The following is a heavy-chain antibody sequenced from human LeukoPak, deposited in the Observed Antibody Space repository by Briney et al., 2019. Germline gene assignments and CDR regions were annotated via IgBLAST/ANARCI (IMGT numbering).Heavy chain of an antibody. Sequence: PSETLSLTRTVSGGSISSYYWSWIRQPPGKGLEWIGYIYYSGTTNYNPSLKSRVTISVDTSKNQFSLKLSSVTAADTAVYYCAREDYCSGGSCYSGYFQHWGQGTLVTVSS. CDR2: IYYSGTT. CDR1: GGSISSYY. J-gene: IGHJ1*01. V-gene: IGHV4-59*01. CDR3: AREDYCSGGSCYSGYFQH. D-gene: IGHD2-15*01.